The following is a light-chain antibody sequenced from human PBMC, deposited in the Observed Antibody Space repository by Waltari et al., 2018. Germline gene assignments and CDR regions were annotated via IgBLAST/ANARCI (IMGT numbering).Light chain of an antibody. CDR1: QDIHNY. J-gene: IGKJ3*01. CDR2: AAS. V-gene: IGKV1-16*02. Sequence: DIQMTQSPSSLPASVGDTVTIPCRARQDIHNYLSWFQQNPGKPPKSLIYAASSLQSGVPSKFSGSGSGTDFTPTISSLQPEAFATYYCQQYNSYPFTFGPGTKVDIK. CDR3: QQYNSYPFT.